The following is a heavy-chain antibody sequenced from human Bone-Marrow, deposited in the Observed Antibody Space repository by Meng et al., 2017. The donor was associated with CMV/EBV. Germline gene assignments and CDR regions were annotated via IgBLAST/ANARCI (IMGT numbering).Heavy chain of an antibody. J-gene: IGHJ4*02. CDR2: IIPIFGTA. CDR3: ARGQIRGWSGYLDY. CDR1: GGTFSSYA. V-gene: IGHV1-69*05. D-gene: IGHD3-3*01. Sequence: GGSLRLSCAVSGGTFSSYAISWVRQAPGQGLEWMGGIIPIFGTANYAQKFQGRVTITTDESTSTAYMELSSLRSEDTAVYYCARGQIRGWSGYLDYWGQGTLVTVSS.